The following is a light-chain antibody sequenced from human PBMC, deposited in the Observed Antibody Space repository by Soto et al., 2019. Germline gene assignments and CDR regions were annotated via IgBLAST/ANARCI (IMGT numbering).Light chain of an antibody. CDR1: QSISSY. CDR2: DAS. V-gene: IGKV1-5*01. Sequence: DIHMTHSPSTLSASVGDRVTITCRASQSISSYLAWYQQTPGKAPKLLIYDASSLRSGVPSRFSGSGSGTEFTLTISSLQPDDFATYYCQQYNSYWTFGQGTKVDIK. J-gene: IGKJ1*01. CDR3: QQYNSYWT.